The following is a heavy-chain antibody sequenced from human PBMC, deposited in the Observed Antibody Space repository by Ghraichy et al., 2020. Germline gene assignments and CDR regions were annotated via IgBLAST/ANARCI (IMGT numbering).Heavy chain of an antibody. J-gene: IGHJ4*02. CDR2: ISYDGINK. CDR3: AKVLPGYSYGYYFDY. D-gene: IGHD5-18*01. V-gene: IGHV3-30*18. CDR1: GFTFSSYG. Sequence: GGSLRLSCAASGFTFSSYGMHWVRQAPGKGLGWVAVISYDGINKYYADSVKGRFTISRDNSKNTLYLQMNSLRTEDTAVYYCAKVLPGYSYGYYFDYWGQGTLVTVSS.